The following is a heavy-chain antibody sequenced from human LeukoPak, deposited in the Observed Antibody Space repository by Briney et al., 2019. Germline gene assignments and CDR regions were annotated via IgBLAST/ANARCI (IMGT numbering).Heavy chain of an antibody. CDR1: GFTFDDYA. J-gene: IGHJ4*02. CDR2: ISWNSGSI. D-gene: IGHD2-15*01. CDR3: AKEAAAYSFDY. V-gene: IGHV3-9*01. Sequence: PGGSLRLSCAASGFTFDDYAMRWVRQAPGKGLEWVSGISWNSGSIGYADSVKGRFTTSRDNAKNSPYLQMNSLRAEDTALYYCAKEAAAYSFDYWGQGTLVTVSS.